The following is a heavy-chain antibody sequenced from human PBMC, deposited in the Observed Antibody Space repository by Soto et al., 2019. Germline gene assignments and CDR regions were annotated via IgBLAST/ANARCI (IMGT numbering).Heavy chain of an antibody. CDR1: GGSISSGDYY. V-gene: IGHV4-30-4*01. CDR3: ARVETGTFDY. J-gene: IGHJ4*02. D-gene: IGHD1-1*01. Sequence: QVQLQESGPGLVKPSQTLSLTCTVSGGSISSGDYYWSWIRQPPGKGLEWIGYIYYSGSTYYNPSLKXXVXIXXDTSKNQFSLKLSSVTAADTAVYYCARVETGTFDYWGQGTLVTVSS. CDR2: IYYSGST.